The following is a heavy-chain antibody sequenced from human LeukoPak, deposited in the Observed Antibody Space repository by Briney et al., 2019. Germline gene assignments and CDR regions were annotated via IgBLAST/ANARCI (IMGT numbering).Heavy chain of an antibody. Sequence: ASVKVSCKASGYTLTSYDINWVRQATRQGLEWMGWMNPNSGNTGYAQKFQGRVTITADESTSTAYMELSSLRSEDTAVYYCARDRNWGPYYYYYMDVWGKGTTVTVSS. CDR1: GYTLTSYD. D-gene: IGHD7-27*01. CDR2: MNPNSGNT. CDR3: ARDRNWGPYYYYYMDV. J-gene: IGHJ6*03. V-gene: IGHV1-8*01.